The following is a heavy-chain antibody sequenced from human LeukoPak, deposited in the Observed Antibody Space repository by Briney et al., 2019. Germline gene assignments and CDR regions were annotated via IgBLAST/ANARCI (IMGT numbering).Heavy chain of an antibody. CDR2: INPNSGGT. V-gene: IGHV1-2*02. D-gene: IGHD2-21*01. CDR1: GYTFTGYY. CDR3: ARDPPYCGGDCYWDAFDI. J-gene: IGHJ3*02. Sequence: ASVKVSCKASGYTFTGYYMHWVRQAPGQGLEWMGWINPNSGGTNYAQKFQGRVTMTRDTSISTAYMGLSRLRSDDTAVYYCARDPPYCGGDCYWDAFDIWGQGTMVTVSS.